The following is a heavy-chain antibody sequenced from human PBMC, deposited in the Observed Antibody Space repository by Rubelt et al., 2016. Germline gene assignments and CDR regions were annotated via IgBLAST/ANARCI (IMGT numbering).Heavy chain of an antibody. D-gene: IGHD6-13*01. J-gene: IGHJ4*02. V-gene: IGHV7-4-1*02. CDR1: GYTFTSYA. CDR3: ARVIAAAGRDGNYFDY. Sequence: QVQLVQSGSELKKPGASVKVSCKASGYTFTSYAMNWVRQAPGQGLEWMGWINTTTGNPTYAQGVSGWFTVSLDSSVSTAYLQISSLKAEDTAVYYCARVIAAAGRDGNYFDYWGQGTLVTVSS. CDR2: INTTTGNP.